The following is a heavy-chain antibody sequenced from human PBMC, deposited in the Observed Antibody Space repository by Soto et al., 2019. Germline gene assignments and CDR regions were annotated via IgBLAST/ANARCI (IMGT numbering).Heavy chain of an antibody. Sequence: SVKVSCKASGGTFSSYAISWVRQAPGQGLEWMGGIIPIFGTANYAQKFQGRVTITADESTSTAYLELSSLRSEDTAVYYCARDGYGGKTWFDPWGQGTLVTVSS. J-gene: IGHJ5*02. CDR2: IIPIFGTA. V-gene: IGHV1-69*13. CDR1: GGTFSSYA. CDR3: ARDGYGGKTWFDP. D-gene: IGHD4-17*01.